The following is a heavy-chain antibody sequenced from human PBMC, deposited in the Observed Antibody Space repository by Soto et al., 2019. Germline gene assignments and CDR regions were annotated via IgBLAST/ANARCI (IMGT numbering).Heavy chain of an antibody. V-gene: IGHV1-18*01. Sequence: GASVKPTSKAPGYXFTRYAISWVRQAPGQGLEWMGWISGYNGDTNYAQKFQGRVTMTTDTSTSTAYMEVRSLRSDDTAVYYCARHNSLWPNWFDPWGRGTLVTVSS. CDR1: GYXFTRYA. D-gene: IGHD1-1*01. CDR3: ARHNSLWPNWFDP. CDR2: ISGYNGDT. J-gene: IGHJ5*02.